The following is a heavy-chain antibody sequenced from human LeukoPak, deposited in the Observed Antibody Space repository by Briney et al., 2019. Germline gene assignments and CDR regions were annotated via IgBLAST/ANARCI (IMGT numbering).Heavy chain of an antibody. D-gene: IGHD6-6*01. CDR2: ISGSGSFI. V-gene: IGHV3-21*01. CDR1: GFTFSSCW. J-gene: IGHJ3*02. Sequence: GGSLRLSCAASGFTFSSCWMNWVRQAPGKGLEWVSFISGSGSFIYYADSVKGRFTISRDNAKNSLYLQMNSLRVEDTAVYYCARGRISSRPYWIDAFDIWGQGTMVTVSS. CDR3: ARGRISSRPYWIDAFDI.